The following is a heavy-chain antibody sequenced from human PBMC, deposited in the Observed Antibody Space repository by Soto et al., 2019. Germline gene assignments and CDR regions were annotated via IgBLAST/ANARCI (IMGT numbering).Heavy chain of an antibody. J-gene: IGHJ4*02. Sequence: ASVKVSCKASGYTFTSYAMHWVRQAPGQRLEWMGWINAGNGNTKYSQKFQGRVTITRDTSASTAYMELSSLRSEDTAVYYCAGSEDYYDSSGYSFDYWGQGTLVTVSS. V-gene: IGHV1-3*01. CDR2: INAGNGNT. CDR1: GYTFTSYA. D-gene: IGHD3-22*01. CDR3: AGSEDYYDSSGYSFDY.